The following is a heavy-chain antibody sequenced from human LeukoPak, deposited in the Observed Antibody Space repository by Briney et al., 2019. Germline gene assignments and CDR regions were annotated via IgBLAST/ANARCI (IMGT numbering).Heavy chain of an antibody. CDR3: ARSRAPTADPDAFDI. V-gene: IGHV3-7*01. J-gene: IGHJ3*02. D-gene: IGHD1-14*01. CDR1: GFTFSNAW. CDR2: IKQDGGEK. Sequence: GGSLRLSCAASGFTFSNAWMSWVRQAPGKGLEWVANIKQDGGEKYYVDSVKGRFTISRDNAKNSLYLQMSSLRPEDTAVYYCARSRAPTADPDAFDIWGQGTKVTVSS.